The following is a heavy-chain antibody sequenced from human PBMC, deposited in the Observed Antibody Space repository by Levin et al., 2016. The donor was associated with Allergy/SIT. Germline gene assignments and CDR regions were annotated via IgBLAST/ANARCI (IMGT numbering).Heavy chain of an antibody. CDR1: GGSISSSSYY. CDR3: ARHDRERLRLGTDAFDI. Sequence: SETLSLTCTVSGGSISSSSYYWGWIRQPPGKGLEWIGSIYYSGSTYYNPSLKSRVTISVDTSKNQFSLKLSSVTAADTAVYYCARHDRERLRLGTDAFDIWGQGTMVTVSS. CDR2: IYYSGST. V-gene: IGHV4-39*01. D-gene: IGHD3-16*01. J-gene: IGHJ3*02.